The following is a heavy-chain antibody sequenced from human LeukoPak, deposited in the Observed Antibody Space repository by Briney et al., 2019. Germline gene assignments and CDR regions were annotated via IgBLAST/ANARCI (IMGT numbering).Heavy chain of an antibody. CDR3: ASPVVVPAAIYHDAFDI. CDR1: GFPFSDYY. V-gene: IGHV3-11*04. J-gene: IGHJ3*02. CDR2: ISSSGSTI. D-gene: IGHD2-2*01. Sequence: GSLRLSCAASGFPFSDYYMSWIRQAPGKGLEWVSYISSSGSTIYYADSVKGRFTISRDNAKNSLYLQMNSLRAEDTAVYYCASPVVVPAAIYHDAFDIWGQGTMVTVSS.